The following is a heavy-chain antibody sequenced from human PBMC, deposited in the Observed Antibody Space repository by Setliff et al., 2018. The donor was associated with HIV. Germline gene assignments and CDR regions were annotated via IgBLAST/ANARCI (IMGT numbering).Heavy chain of an antibody. CDR3: AKGVAGLQYYYYYMDV. J-gene: IGHJ6*03. V-gene: IGHV4-34*01. CDR2: INHSGST. CDR1: GGSFSGYY. D-gene: IGHD6-19*01. Sequence: SETLSLTCAVYGGSFSGYYWSWIRQPPGKGLECIGEINHSGSTNHNPSLKSRVTISVDTSKNQFSLKLSSVTAADTAVYYCAKGVAGLQYYYYYMDVWGKGTTVTVSS.